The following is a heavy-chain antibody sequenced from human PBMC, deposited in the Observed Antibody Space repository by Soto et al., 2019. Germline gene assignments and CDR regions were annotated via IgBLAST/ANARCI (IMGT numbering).Heavy chain of an antibody. Sequence: GGSLRLSCAASGFTFSSYGMHWVRQAPGKGLEWVAVISYDGSNKYYADSVKGRFTISRDNSKNTLYLQMNSLRAEDTAVYYCAKDIWDIVVVPAALDYWGQGTLVTVSS. D-gene: IGHD2-2*01. CDR3: AKDIWDIVVVPAALDY. CDR2: ISYDGSNK. V-gene: IGHV3-30*18. CDR1: GFTFSSYG. J-gene: IGHJ4*02.